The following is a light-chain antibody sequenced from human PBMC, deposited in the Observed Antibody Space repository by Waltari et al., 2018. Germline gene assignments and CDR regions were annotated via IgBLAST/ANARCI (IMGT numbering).Light chain of an antibody. J-gene: IGKJ2*01. CDR3: MQALQTPPYT. Sequence: DIVMTQSPLSLPVTPGEPASISCRSSQSLLHSNGYNYLDWYLQKPGHSPQLLIYLGSNRASGVPARFSGSGSGTDFTLKISRVEAEDVGVYYCMQALQTPPYTFGQGTKLEIK. CDR2: LGS. V-gene: IGKV2-28*01. CDR1: QSLLHSNGYNY.